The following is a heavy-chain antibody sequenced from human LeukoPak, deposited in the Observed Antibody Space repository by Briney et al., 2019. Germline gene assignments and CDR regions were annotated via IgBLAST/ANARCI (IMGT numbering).Heavy chain of an antibody. Sequence: PSETLSLTCAVYGGSFSGYYWSWIRQPPGKGLEWIGEINHSGSTNYNPSLKSRVTISVDTSKNQFSLKLSSVTAADTAVYYCKGGWYSSYWYFDLWGRGTLVTVSS. D-gene: IGHD6-19*01. CDR3: KGGWYSSYWYFDL. V-gene: IGHV4-34*01. CDR2: INHSGST. CDR1: GGSFSGYY. J-gene: IGHJ2*01.